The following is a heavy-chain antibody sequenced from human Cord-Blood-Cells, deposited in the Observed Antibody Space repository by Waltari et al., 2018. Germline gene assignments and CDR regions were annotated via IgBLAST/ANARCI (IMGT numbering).Heavy chain of an antibody. D-gene: IGHD6-13*01. CDR3: ARAQLSIAAAGSLGY. Sequence: QGLEWMGGIIPIFGTANYAQKFQGRVTITADESTSTAYMELSSLRSEDTAVYYCARAQLSIAAAGSLGYWGQGTLVTVSS. V-gene: IGHV1-69*01. J-gene: IGHJ4*02. CDR2: IIPIFGTA.